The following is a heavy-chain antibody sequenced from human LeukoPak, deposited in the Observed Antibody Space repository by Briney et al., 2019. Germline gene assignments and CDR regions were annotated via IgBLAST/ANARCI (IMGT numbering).Heavy chain of an antibody. CDR1: GGSFSGYY. CDR3: AGADYGGNPRGWTFDY. V-gene: IGHV4-34*01. CDR2: INHSGST. J-gene: IGHJ4*02. Sequence: SETLSLTCAVYGGSFSGYYWSWIRQPPGKGLEWIGEINHSGSTNYNPSLKSRVTISVDTSKNQFSLKLSSVTAADTAVYYCAGADYGGNPRGWTFDYWGQGTLVTVSS. D-gene: IGHD4-23*01.